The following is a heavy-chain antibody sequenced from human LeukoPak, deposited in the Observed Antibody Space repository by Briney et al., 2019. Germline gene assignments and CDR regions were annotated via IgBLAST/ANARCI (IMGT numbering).Heavy chain of an antibody. J-gene: IGHJ4*02. Sequence: GRSLRLSCAASGFTFDDYAMHWVRQAPGKGLEWVSLISWDGGSTYYADSVKGRFTISRDNSKNSLYLQMNSLTAEDTALYYCAKYERYSSSWYYFDYWGQGTLVTVPS. CDR2: ISWDGGST. CDR1: GFTFDDYA. D-gene: IGHD6-13*01. V-gene: IGHV3-43D*03. CDR3: AKYERYSSSWYYFDY.